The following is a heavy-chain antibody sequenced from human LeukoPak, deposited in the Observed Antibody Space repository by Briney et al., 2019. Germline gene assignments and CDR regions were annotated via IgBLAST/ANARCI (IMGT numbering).Heavy chain of an antibody. CDR3: ARPYDSSGYYRSPWFDP. J-gene: IGHJ5*02. CDR1: GGSISSSSYY. CDR2: IYYSGST. V-gene: IGHV4-39*01. D-gene: IGHD3-22*01. Sequence: SETLSLTCTVSGGSISSSSYYWGWIRQPPGTGLEWIRSIYYSGSTYYNPSLKSRVTISVDTSKNQFSLKLSSVTAADTAVYYCARPYDSSGYYRSPWFDPWGQGTLVTVSS.